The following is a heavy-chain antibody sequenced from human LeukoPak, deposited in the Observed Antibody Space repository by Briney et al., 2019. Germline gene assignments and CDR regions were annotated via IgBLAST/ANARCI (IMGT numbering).Heavy chain of an antibody. CDR2: ISYDGSNK. CDR3: AKDSTYYYDSSGYSPTFGY. V-gene: IGHV3-30*18. CDR1: GFTFSSYG. D-gene: IGHD3-22*01. Sequence: PGGSLRLSCAASGFTFSSYGMHWVRQAPGKGLEWVAVISYDGSNKYYADSVKGRFTISRDNSKNTLYLQMNSLRAEDTAVYYCAKDSTYYYDSSGYSPTFGYWGQGTLVTVSS. J-gene: IGHJ4*02.